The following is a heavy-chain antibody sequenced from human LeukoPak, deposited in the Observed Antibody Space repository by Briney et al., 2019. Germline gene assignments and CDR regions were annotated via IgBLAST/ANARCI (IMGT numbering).Heavy chain of an antibody. V-gene: IGHV3-21*01. CDR3: ARDWGDYSNYVGRYYFDY. CDR2: ISSSSSYI. Sequence: RGSLRLSCAASGFTFSSYSMNWVRQAPGKGLEWVSSISSSSSYIYYADSVKGRFTISRDNAKNSLYLQMNSLRAEDTAVYYCARDWGDYSNYVGRYYFDYWGQGTLVTVSS. CDR1: GFTFSSYS. J-gene: IGHJ4*02. D-gene: IGHD4-11*01.